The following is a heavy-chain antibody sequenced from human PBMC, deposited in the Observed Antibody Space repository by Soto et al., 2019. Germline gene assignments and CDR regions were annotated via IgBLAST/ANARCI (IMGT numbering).Heavy chain of an antibody. CDR2: ISGSGGST. CDR3: AKIVRFLEWLNPYYFDY. J-gene: IGHJ4*02. Sequence: EVQLLESGGGLVQPGGSLRLSCAASGFTFRSYAMSWVRQAQGKGLEWGSAISGSGGSTYYADSVTGRFTISRDNSKNTLYLQMNSLRAEDTAVYYCAKIVRFLEWLNPYYFDYWGQGTLVTVSS. D-gene: IGHD3-3*01. V-gene: IGHV3-23*01. CDR1: GFTFRSYA.